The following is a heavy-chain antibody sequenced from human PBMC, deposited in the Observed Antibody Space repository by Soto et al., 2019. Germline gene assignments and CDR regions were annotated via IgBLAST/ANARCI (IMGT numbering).Heavy chain of an antibody. Sequence: GAALKISWKGSGYSYTSYWIGWVRLMPGKGLEWMGIIYPGDSDTRYSPSFQGQVTISADKSISTAYLQWSSLKASDTAMYYCARSHLSHGAFDIWGQGTMVTVSS. CDR2: IYPGDSDT. CDR1: GYSYTSYW. J-gene: IGHJ3*02. V-gene: IGHV5-51*01. CDR3: ARSHLSHGAFDI.